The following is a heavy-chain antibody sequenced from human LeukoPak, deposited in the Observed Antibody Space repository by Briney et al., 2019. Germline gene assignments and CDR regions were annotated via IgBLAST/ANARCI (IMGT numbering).Heavy chain of an antibody. CDR1: GFPFSSIG. D-gene: IGHD3-16*01. Sequence: PGGPLRLPCQAPGFPFSSIGMNWFRQAPGKGLGWVALISYDGSNKYYEDSVRARFTISRDNSKNTLYRQMNSLRVEDTAVYYGAKPAYAGYYYYMDVWGKGTTVTVSS. J-gene: IGHJ6*03. CDR2: ISYDGSNK. CDR3: AKPAYAGYYYYMDV. V-gene: IGHV3-30*18.